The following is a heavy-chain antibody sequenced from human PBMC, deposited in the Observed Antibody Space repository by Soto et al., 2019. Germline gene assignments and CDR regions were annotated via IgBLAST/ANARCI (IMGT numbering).Heavy chain of an antibody. CDR3: AKDIGYCSGSICYAFDY. CDR2: ISYDGSNK. V-gene: IGHV3-30-3*01. Sequence: PGGSLRLSCAASGFTFSSYAMHWVRQAPGKGLEWVAVISYDGSNKYYADSVKGRFTISRDNSKNTLYLQMNTLRAEDTALYYCAKDIGYCSGSICYAFDYWGQGILVTVS. CDR1: GFTFSSYA. D-gene: IGHD2-15*01. J-gene: IGHJ4*02.